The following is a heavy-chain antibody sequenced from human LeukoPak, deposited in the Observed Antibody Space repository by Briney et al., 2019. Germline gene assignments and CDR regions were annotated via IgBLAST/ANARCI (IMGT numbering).Heavy chain of an antibody. CDR2: IFHSGST. D-gene: IGHD2-15*01. Sequence: SQTLSLTCVVSGGSISSDAYSWSWIRQPPGKGLEWIGYIFHSGSTFYNPSLQSRVTMSVGRSKNQFSLNLSSVTAADTAVYYCARSVYCSGGNCYFDYWGQGTLVTVSS. CDR3: ARSVYCSGGNCYFDY. V-gene: IGHV4-30-2*01. CDR1: GGSISSDAYS. J-gene: IGHJ4*02.